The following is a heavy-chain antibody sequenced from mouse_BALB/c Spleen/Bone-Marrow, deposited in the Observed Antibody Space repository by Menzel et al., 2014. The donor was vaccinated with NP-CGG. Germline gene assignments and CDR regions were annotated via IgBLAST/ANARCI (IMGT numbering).Heavy chain of an antibody. CDR3: ARGLLQYYYAMDY. V-gene: IGHV14-3*02. Sequence: EVKLVESGAELVKPGASVKLSCTASGFNIKDTYMHWVKQRPEQGLEWIGRIDPANGSTKYDPKFQGKATITADTSSNTAYLQLSSLTSEDTAVYYCARGLLQYYYAMDYWGQGTSVTVSS. CDR2: IDPANGST. J-gene: IGHJ4*01. CDR1: GFNIKDTY. D-gene: IGHD2-3*01.